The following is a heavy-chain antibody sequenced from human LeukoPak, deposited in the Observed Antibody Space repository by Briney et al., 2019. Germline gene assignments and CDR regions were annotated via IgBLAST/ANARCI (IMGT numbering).Heavy chain of an antibody. CDR2: LSPNVYTT. CDR3: AREAPPGTFDH. V-gene: IGHV3-64*02. J-gene: IGHJ4*02. Sequence: PGGSLRLSCAASGFTFSDWPMHWVRQAPGEGLEAVSALSPNVYTTEYADSVKCRFTISTDNSENTLYLQMGSLRVDDTAVYYSAREAPPGTFDHWGRGALVAVSS. CDR1: GFTFSDWP.